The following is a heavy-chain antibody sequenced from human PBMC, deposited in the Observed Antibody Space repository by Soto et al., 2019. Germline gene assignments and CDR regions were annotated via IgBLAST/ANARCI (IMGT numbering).Heavy chain of an antibody. J-gene: IGHJ6*03. Sequence: GESLKISCKGSGYSFTSYWIGWVRQMPGKGLEWMGIIYPGDSDTRYSPSFQGQVTISADKSISTAYLQWSSLKASDTAMYYCARIGAVAGKYYYYYYYMDVWGKGTTVTVSS. CDR3: ARIGAVAGKYYYYYYYMDV. D-gene: IGHD6-19*01. V-gene: IGHV5-51*01. CDR1: GYSFTSYW. CDR2: IYPGDSDT.